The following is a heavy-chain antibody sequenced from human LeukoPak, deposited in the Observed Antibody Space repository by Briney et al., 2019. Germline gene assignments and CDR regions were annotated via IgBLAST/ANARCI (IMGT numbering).Heavy chain of an antibody. CDR1: GFTFNNYW. V-gene: IGHV3-7*01. CDR3: ARDPSLLHSGWYDY. Sequence: GGSLSLSCATSGFTFNNYWMSWVRQAPGKGLEWVANIKQDGSEKYYVDSVKGRFTISRDDAKNSVYLQMNSLRAEDTAVYYCARDPSLLHSGWYDYWGQGTLVTVSS. CDR2: IKQDGSEK. D-gene: IGHD6-19*01. J-gene: IGHJ4*02.